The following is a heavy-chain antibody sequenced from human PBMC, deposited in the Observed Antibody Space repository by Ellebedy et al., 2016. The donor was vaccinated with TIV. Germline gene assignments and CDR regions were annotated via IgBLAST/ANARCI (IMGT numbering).Heavy chain of an antibody. V-gene: IGHV4-38-2*02. Sequence: GSLRLXCTVSDYSISRGYYWGWIRQSPGKGLEWIGSISHSGSPYYNPSLKSRVTISVDTSNNQFSLRLSSVTAADTAVYYCAADRNTNNWYYYWGQGTLVTVSS. CDR3: AADRNTNNWYYY. CDR1: DYSISRGYY. CDR2: ISHSGSP. D-gene: IGHD2-2*01. J-gene: IGHJ5*01.